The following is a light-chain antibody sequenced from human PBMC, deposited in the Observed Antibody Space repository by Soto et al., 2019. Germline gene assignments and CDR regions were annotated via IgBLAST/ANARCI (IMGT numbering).Light chain of an antibody. CDR3: SSYTSSSTYV. CDR2: DVS. J-gene: IGLJ1*01. CDR1: SSVVGGYNC. Sequence: QSVLTQPASVAGSPGLPSPISCTGLSSVVGGYNCVSWYQQHPGKAPKLMIYDVSNRPSGVSNRFSGSKSGNTASLTISGLQAEDEADYYCSSYTSSSTYVFGTGTKVTVL. V-gene: IGLV2-14*03.